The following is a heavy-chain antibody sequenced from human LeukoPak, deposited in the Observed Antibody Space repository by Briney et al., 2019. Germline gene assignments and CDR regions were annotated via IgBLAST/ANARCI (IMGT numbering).Heavy chain of an antibody. CDR1: GGSLSSYY. CDR2: IYYSGST. CDR3: ARDREVGATVGAFDI. Sequence: SETLSLTCTVSGGSLSSYYWSWVRQPPGKGLEWIGYIYYSGSTNYNPSLKSRVTISVDTSKNQFSLKLSSVTAADTAVYYCARDREVGATVGAFDIWGQGTMVTVSS. V-gene: IGHV4-59*01. J-gene: IGHJ3*02. D-gene: IGHD1-26*01.